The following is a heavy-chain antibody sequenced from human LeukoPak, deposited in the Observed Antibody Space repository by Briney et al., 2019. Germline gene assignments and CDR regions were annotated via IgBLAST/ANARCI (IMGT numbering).Heavy chain of an antibody. Sequence: NHGESLKISCKGSGYSFTSYWIGWVRQMPGKGLEWMGIIYPDDSDTRYSPSFQGQVTFSADKSINTAYLQWSSLKASDTGTYYCASRRISYGDYVLDYWGQGTLVAVSS. J-gene: IGHJ4*02. CDR2: IYPDDSDT. D-gene: IGHD4-17*01. CDR1: GYSFTSYW. V-gene: IGHV5-51*01. CDR3: ASRRISYGDYVLDY.